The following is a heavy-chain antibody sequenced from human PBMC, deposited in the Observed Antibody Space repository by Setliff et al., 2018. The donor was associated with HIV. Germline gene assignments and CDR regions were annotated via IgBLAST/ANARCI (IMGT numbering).Heavy chain of an antibody. CDR3: AREAQYSSSWSGRRVTWFDA. Sequence: LSLTCAFYHGSFSGYYWSWVRQPPGKGLEWIGEIYHSGSTNYNPSLKSRATISVDKSKNQFSLNLRSVTAADTAVYYCAREAQYSSSWSGRRVTWFDAWGQGTPVTVSS. CDR1: HGSFSGYY. D-gene: IGHD6-13*01. J-gene: IGHJ5*02. CDR2: IYHSGST. V-gene: IGHV4-34*01.